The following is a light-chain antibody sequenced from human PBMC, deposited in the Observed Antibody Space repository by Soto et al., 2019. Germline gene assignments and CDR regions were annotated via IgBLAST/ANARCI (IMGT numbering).Light chain of an antibody. J-gene: IGKJ5*01. Sequence: IQLTQYHTTLSAAVGDSVTITCRASQNIRNLLAWYQQKPGKAPKPLIYDASTLKTGVPSRFSGSGSGSEFNFTITGLQPDDFATYFCQQYNTFATFGQGTRLE. CDR1: QNIRNL. CDR3: QQYNTFAT. V-gene: IGKV1-5*01. CDR2: DAS.